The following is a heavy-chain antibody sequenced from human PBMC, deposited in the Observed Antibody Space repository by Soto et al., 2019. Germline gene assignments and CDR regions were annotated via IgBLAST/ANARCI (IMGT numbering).Heavy chain of an antibody. D-gene: IGHD4-17*01. CDR3: ARGVKYGAYSRWFDP. J-gene: IGHJ5*02. CDR1: GYTFTSYD. Sequence: ASVKVSCKXSGYTFTSYDINWVRQATGQGLEYLGWMNPNSGNTGYVQKFQGRVTMTRDTSISTAYMELSSLRSEDTAVYFCARGVKYGAYSRWFDPWGQGTLVTVSS. CDR2: MNPNSGNT. V-gene: IGHV1-8*01.